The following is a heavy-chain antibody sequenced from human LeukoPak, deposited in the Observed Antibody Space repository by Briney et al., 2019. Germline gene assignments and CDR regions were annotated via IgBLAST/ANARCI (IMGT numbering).Heavy chain of an antibody. CDR1: GFTLNEYW. D-gene: IGHD1-26*01. Sequence: PTGGSLRLSCAASGFTLNEYWMSWVRQAPGQGLEWVANIKEDGSAKYYVDSVKGRFIISRDNTKNSLYLQMNSLRIEDTAVYYCVPHLSSGGYSVFHNWGQGTGVTVSS. J-gene: IGHJ4*02. V-gene: IGHV3-7*01. CDR3: VPHLSSGGYSVFHN. CDR2: IKEDGSAK.